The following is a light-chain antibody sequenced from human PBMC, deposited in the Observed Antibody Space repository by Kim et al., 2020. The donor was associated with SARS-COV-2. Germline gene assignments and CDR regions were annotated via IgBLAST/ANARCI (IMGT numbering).Light chain of an antibody. CDR2: SNN. CDR3: AAWDDSLNGWV. Sequence: LTQPPSTSGTPGQRVTISCSGSSSNIGSNAINWYQQVPGTAPKLLIYSNNQRPSGVADRFSGSKSGTSASLAISGLQSEDETDYYCAAWDDSLNGWV. J-gene: IGLJ3*02. V-gene: IGLV1-44*01. CDR1: SSNIGSNA.